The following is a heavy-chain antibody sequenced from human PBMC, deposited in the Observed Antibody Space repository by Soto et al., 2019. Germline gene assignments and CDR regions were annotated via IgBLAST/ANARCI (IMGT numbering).Heavy chain of an antibody. CDR3: LNSRCSGACRIIYSPHAYNGLDV. V-gene: IGHV2-5*02. D-gene: IGHD2-21*02. CDR1: GLSLRTTGVG. CDR2: LYWDDDK. J-gene: IGHJ6*02. Sequence: TLKESGPTLVKPTQTLTLTCTVSGLSLRTTGVGVGWVRQPPGKALEWLALLYWDDDKRYSPSLRSRLTIAKDISEKHMVLTITNVDTVDTAKYYCLNSRCSGACRIIYSPHAYNGLDVWGQGPQVTVSS.